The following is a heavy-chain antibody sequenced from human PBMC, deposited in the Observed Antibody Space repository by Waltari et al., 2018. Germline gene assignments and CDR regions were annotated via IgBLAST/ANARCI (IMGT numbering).Heavy chain of an antibody. J-gene: IGHJ4*02. CDR2: IYYSGTT. CDR1: GGSISSHY. V-gene: IGHV4-59*11. Sequence: QVQLQESGPGLVKPSETLSLTCTVSGGSISSHYWSWIRQPPGKGLEWIGYIYYSGTTNYNPPLTSRVTISVDTSKNQFSLKLSSVTAADTAVYYCAKTYDPNYFDYWGQGTLVTVSS. D-gene: IGHD3-22*01. CDR3: AKTYDPNYFDY.